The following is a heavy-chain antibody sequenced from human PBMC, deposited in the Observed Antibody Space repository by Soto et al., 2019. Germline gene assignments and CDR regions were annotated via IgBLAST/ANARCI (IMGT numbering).Heavy chain of an antibody. CDR3: ARGGIVATTYYYYYGMDV. D-gene: IGHD5-12*01. J-gene: IGHJ6*02. CDR1: GYTFTGYY. CDR2: ISANNGST. Sequence: ASVKVSCKASGYTFTGYYMHWVRQAPGQGLEWMGWISANNGSTNYAQKLQGRVTMTTDTSTSTAYMELRSLRSDDTAVYYCARGGIVATTYYYYYGMDVWGQGTTVTVSS. V-gene: IGHV1-18*04.